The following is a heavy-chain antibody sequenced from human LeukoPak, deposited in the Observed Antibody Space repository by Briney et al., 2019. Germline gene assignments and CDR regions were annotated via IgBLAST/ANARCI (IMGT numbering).Heavy chain of an antibody. CDR2: INYNGENT. Sequence: SETLSLTCTVSGGSFSGYLWSWIRQPPGKGLEWIGEINYNGENTNYNPSLKSRVTMSVDTSKNQFSLKLSSVTAADTAVYYCARGHFFAGYSYGYPFDYWGQGTLVTVSS. J-gene: IGHJ4*02. V-gene: IGHV4-34*01. CDR3: ARGHFFAGYSYGYPFDY. CDR1: GGSFSGYL. D-gene: IGHD5-18*01.